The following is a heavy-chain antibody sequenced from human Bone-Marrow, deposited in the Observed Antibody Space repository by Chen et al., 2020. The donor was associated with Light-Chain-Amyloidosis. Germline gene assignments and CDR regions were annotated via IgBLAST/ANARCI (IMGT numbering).Heavy chain of an antibody. CDR3: ARGPQQLLLDR. Sequence: QVQLVQSGAEVKKPGASVKVSCKASGYVFTGYYIHWVRQAPGQWLEWMGCINPSSGHTNYAQRFQGRVTLTRDTSITTGYMELNRLRSDDTAVYYCARGPQQLLLDRWGQGALVTVSS. D-gene: IGHD6-6*01. CDR2: INPSSGHT. J-gene: IGHJ5*02. V-gene: IGHV1-2*02. CDR1: GYVFTGYY.